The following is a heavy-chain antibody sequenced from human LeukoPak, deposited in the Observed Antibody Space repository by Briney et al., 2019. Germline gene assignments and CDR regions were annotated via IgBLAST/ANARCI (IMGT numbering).Heavy chain of an antibody. CDR3: ARGGISIVALDY. CDR1: GSFISSGNW. J-gene: IGHJ4*02. D-gene: IGHD6-13*01. V-gene: IGHV4-4*02. CDR2: IYHSGST. Sequence: SGTLSLTCAVSGSFISSGNWWSWVRQPPGKGLEWIGEIYHSGSTNYNPSLKSRVTISVDKSKNQFSLKLSSVTAADTAVYYCARGGISIVALDYWGQGTLVTVSS.